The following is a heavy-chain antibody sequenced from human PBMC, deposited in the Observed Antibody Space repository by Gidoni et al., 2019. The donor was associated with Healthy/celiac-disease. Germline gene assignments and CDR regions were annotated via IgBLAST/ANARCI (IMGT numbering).Heavy chain of an antibody. D-gene: IGHD2-21*02. CDR2: ISGSGGST. CDR1: GFTFSSYA. V-gene: IGHV3-23*01. Sequence: EVQLLESGGGLVQPGGSLRLSCAASGFTFSSYAMSWVRQAPGKGLEWVSAISGSGGSTYYADSVKGRFTISRDNSKNTLYLQMNSLRAEDTAVYYCAKLYAYCGGDCYEGDYWGQGTLVTVSS. CDR3: AKLYAYCGGDCYEGDY. J-gene: IGHJ4*02.